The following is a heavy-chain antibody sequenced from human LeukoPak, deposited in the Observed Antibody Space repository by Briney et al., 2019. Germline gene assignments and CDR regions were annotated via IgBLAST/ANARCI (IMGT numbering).Heavy chain of an antibody. CDR2: INSDGSST. J-gene: IGHJ5*02. V-gene: IGHV3-74*01. CDR3: ARDPSPAGWFDR. CDR1: GFTFSSYW. D-gene: IGHD6-25*01. Sequence: GGSLRLSCTGSGFTFSSYWMHWVRQAPGKGLVWVSRINSDGSSTSYADSVKGRCAVSRDNAKNTLYLQMNSLRVEDTAIYYCARDPSPAGWFDRWGQGTLVTVSS.